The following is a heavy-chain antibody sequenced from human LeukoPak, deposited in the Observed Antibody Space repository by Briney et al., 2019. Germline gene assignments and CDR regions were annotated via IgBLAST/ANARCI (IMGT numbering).Heavy chain of an antibody. J-gene: IGHJ3*02. CDR3: ARVGDIVVVVAATEAFDI. V-gene: IGHV3-21*01. Sequence: GGSLRLSCAASGFTFSSYSMNWVRQAPGKGLEWVSSISSSSSYIYYADSVKGRFTISRDNAKNSLYLQMNSLRAEDTAVYYCARVGDIVVVVAATEAFDIWGQGTTVTVSS. CDR1: GFTFSSYS. D-gene: IGHD2-15*01. CDR2: ISSSSSYI.